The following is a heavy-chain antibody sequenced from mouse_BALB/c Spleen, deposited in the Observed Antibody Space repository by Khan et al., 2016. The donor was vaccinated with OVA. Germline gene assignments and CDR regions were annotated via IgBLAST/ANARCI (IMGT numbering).Heavy chain of an antibody. D-gene: IGHD1-1*01. CDR1: GFTFSSYA. Sequence: EVELVESGGGLVKPGGSLKLSCAASGFTFSSYAMSWVRQTPEKRLEWVATISSGDTYTYYPDSVKGRFTISRDNAKNTLYLQMSSLRSEDTAMYYCARPPITTVVATSYWFFDFWGAGTTGTVST. CDR3: ARPPITTVVATSYWFFDF. J-gene: IGHJ1*01. V-gene: IGHV5-9-3*01. CDR2: ISSGDTYT.